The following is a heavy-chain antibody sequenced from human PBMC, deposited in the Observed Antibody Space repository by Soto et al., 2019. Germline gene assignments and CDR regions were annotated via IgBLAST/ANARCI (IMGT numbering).Heavy chain of an antibody. V-gene: IGHV3-30*18. D-gene: IGHD6-19*01. CDR2: ISYDGSNK. CDR3: AKDSYSSGWYGGAFDI. CDR1: GFTFSSYG. Sequence: LRLSCAASGFTFSSYGMHWVRQAPGKGLEWVAVISYDGSNKYYADSVKGRFTISRDNSKNTLYLQMNSLRAEDTAVYYCAKDSYSSGWYGGAFDIWGQGTMVTVSS. J-gene: IGHJ3*02.